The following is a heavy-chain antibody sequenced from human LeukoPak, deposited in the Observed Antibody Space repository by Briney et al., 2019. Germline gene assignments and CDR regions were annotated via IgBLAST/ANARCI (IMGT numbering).Heavy chain of an antibody. Sequence: GASVNISCKASGYSISDFAMNWVRQAPGQGLEWMGWINTKTGNPTYAQGFTGRLVFSLDISVNTAYLHISSLKAEDTGVYYCVRDKYMGNRGWWPWGQGTLVTVSS. D-gene: IGHD6-19*01. V-gene: IGHV7-4-1*02. CDR1: GYSISDFA. CDR2: INTKTGNP. CDR3: VRDKYMGNRGWWP. J-gene: IGHJ5*02.